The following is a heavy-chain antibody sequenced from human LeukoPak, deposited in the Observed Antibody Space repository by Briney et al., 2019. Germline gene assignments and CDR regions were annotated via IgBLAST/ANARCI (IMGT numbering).Heavy chain of an antibody. CDR1: GGTFSSYA. V-gene: IGHV1-69*05. CDR2: IIPIFGTA. D-gene: IGHD4-23*01. J-gene: IGHJ4*02. Sequence: ASVKVSCKASGGTFSSYAISWVRQAPGQGLEWMGGIIPIFGTANYAQKFQGRVTITTDESTSTAYMELSSLRSEDTAVYYCASISRDGGNSVYFDYWGQGTLVTVSS. CDR3: ASISRDGGNSVYFDY.